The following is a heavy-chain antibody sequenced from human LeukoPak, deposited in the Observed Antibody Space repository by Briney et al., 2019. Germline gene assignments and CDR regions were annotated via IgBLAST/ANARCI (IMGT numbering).Heavy chain of an antibody. Sequence: GASVKVSCKASGYTFTGYYMHWVRQAPGQGLEWMGWINPNSGGTNYAQKFQGRVTMTRDTSISTAYMELSRLRSDDTAVYYCAIPDLIDYYDSSGYYQNWFDPWGQGTLVTVSS. CDR3: AIPDLIDYYDSSGYYQNWFDP. CDR2: INPNSGGT. J-gene: IGHJ5*02. V-gene: IGHV1-2*02. CDR1: GYTFTGYY. D-gene: IGHD3-22*01.